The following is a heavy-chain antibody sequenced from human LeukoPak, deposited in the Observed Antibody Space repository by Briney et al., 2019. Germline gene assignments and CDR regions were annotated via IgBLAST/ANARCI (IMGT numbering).Heavy chain of an antibody. J-gene: IGHJ5*02. CDR2: IIPIFGTA. CDR1: GGTFSSYA. D-gene: IGHD3-22*01. CDR3: ARDLRNYDSSGEFDP. V-gene: IGHV1-69*13. Sequence: ASVKVPCKASGGTFSSYAISWVRQAPGQGLEWMGGIIPIFGTANYAQKFQGRVTITADESTSTAYMELSSLRSEDTAVYYCARDLRNYDSSGEFDPWGQGTLVTVSS.